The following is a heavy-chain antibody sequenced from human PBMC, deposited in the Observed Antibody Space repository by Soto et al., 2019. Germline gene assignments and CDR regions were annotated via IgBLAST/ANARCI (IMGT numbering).Heavy chain of an antibody. V-gene: IGHV3-7*03. CDR1: GFTFSSYA. J-gene: IGHJ4*02. Sequence: GGSLRLSCAASGFTFSSYAMSWVRQAPGKGLEWVAKIKEDGSEKYYVDSVKGRFIISRDNARNSVYLQMNSLRAEDTAVYYCARVRPGNYRDYWGQGTLVTVSS. CDR3: ARVRPGNYRDY. D-gene: IGHD3-10*01. CDR2: IKEDGSEK.